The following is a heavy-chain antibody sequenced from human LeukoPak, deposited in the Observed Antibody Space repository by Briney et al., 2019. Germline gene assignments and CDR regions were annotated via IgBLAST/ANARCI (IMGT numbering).Heavy chain of an antibody. J-gene: IGHJ6*03. D-gene: IGHD2-2*01. V-gene: IGHV1-69*05. CDR3: ASCYASSDYYYYMDV. CDR1: GGTFSSYA. Sequence: SVKVSCKASGGTFSSYAISWVRQAPGQGLEWMGGIIPIFGTANYAQNFQGRVTITTDESTSTAYMELSSLRSEDTAVYYCASCYASSDYYYYMDVWGKGTTVTVSS. CDR2: IIPIFGTA.